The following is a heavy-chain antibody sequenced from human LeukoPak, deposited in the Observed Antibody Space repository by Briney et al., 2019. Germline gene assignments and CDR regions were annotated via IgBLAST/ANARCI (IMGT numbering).Heavy chain of an antibody. CDR2: ITGSGAST. V-gene: IGHV3-23*01. CDR1: GFTFSSYA. CDR3: AKRGEGCSTSCHDWYFDL. Sequence: PGGSLRLSCAASGFTFSSYALTWVRQAPGKGLEWVSTITGSGASTFYADSVKGRFTNPRDNSKNTLYLQMNSLRAEDTAVYYCAKRGEGCSTSCHDWYFDLWGRGTLVTVSS. J-gene: IGHJ2*01. D-gene: IGHD2-2*01.